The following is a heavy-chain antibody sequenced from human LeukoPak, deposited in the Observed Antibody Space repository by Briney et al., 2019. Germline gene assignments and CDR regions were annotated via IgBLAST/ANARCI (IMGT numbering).Heavy chain of an antibody. CDR3: ARGGEVVPVLDY. D-gene: IGHD2-2*01. CDR1: GFTFSSYA. CDR2: ISGSGGST. J-gene: IGHJ4*02. V-gene: IGHV3-23*01. Sequence: GGSLRLSCAASGFTFSSYAMSWVRQAPGKGLEWVSAISGSGGSTYYADSVKGRFTISRDNSKNTLYLQMNSLRAEDTAVYYCARGGEVVPVLDYWGQGTLVTVSS.